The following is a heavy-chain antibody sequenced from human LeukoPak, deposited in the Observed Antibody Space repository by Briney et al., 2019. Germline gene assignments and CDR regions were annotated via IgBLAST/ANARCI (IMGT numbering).Heavy chain of an antibody. CDR3: AKSRSGSANWALRIFDN. Sequence: GGSLRLSCAVSGFASGSEAMSWVRQSPARGLEWVASISPGGGTTYYADYVKGRFTISRDNSNNSLFVQMNSLRVEDTAVYFCAKSRSGSANWALRIFDNWGQGTLVTVSS. V-gene: IGHV3-23*01. CDR2: ISPGGGTT. J-gene: IGHJ4*02. D-gene: IGHD1-1*01. CDR1: GFASGSEA.